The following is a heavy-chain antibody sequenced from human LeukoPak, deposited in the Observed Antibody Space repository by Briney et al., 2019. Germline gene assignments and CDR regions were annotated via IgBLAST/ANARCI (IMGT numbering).Heavy chain of an antibody. CDR3: ASRPPQLGTFDF. CDR2: IYYSGST. D-gene: IGHD5-24*01. CDR1: GGSISNYC. Sequence: SETLSLTCTVSGGSISNYCWTWIRQPPGKGLEWIGDIYYSGSTNYNPSLKSRVTISIDTSKNQFSLKLTSVTAADTAVYYRASRPPQLGTFDFWGQGTMVTVSS. J-gene: IGHJ3*01. V-gene: IGHV4-59*01.